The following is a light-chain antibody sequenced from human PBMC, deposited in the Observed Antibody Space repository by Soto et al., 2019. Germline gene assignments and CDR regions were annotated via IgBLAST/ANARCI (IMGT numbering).Light chain of an antibody. CDR2: EVS. V-gene: IGLV2-8*01. J-gene: IGLJ2*01. CDR1: SSDVGGYNY. Sequence: QSALTQPPSASGSPGQSVTISCTGTSSDVGGYNYVSWYQQHPGKAPKLMIYEVSKRPSGVPDRFSGSKSANTASLTVSGLQAEDEADYYCSSYAGSNSVLFGGGTQLTVL. CDR3: SSYAGSNSVL.